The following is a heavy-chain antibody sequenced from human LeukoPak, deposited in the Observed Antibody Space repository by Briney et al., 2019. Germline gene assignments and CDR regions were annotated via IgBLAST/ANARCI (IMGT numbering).Heavy chain of an antibody. J-gene: IGHJ3*02. CDR3: ASHYRYAFDN. D-gene: IGHD3-16*02. CDR2: INHSGSS. V-gene: IGHV4-34*01. Sequence: PSETLSLTCAVYGGSFSGYYWSWIRQPPGKGLEWIGEINHSGSSNYNPSLKTRITISVDTSKNQFSLKLTSVTAADTAVYYCASHYRYAFDNWGQGTLVTVSS. CDR1: GGSFSGYY.